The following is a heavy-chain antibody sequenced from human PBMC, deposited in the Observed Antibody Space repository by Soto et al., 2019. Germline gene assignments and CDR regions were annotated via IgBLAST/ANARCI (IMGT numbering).Heavy chain of an antibody. Sequence: QVQLQESGPGLVKPSATLSLTCTVSGGSISGYYWSWIRQPPGKGLEWIGYIYYSGNTNYNPSLKSRVTISVDTSKNQFSLNLISVTAADTAVYYCARDPGTNRRNYEPFDIWGQGKMVTVSS. CDR1: GGSISGYY. J-gene: IGHJ3*02. CDR3: ARDPGTNRRNYEPFDI. CDR2: IYYSGNT. V-gene: IGHV4-59*01. D-gene: IGHD1-1*01.